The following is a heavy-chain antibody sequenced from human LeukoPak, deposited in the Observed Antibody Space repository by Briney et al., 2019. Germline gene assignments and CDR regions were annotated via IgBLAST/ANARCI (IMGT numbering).Heavy chain of an antibody. V-gene: IGHV3-7*01. CDR3: ARGTEMATVGSWFDP. D-gene: IGHD5-24*01. J-gene: IGHJ5*02. Sequence: QPGGSLRLSCAASEFTFRNYWMSWVRQAPGKGPEWVANIKQDGSAKEYVDSVRGRFTISRDNAKNSLYLQMNSLRVEDTAVYYCARGTEMATVGSWFDPWGQETLVTVSS. CDR2: IKQDGSAK. CDR1: EFTFRNYW.